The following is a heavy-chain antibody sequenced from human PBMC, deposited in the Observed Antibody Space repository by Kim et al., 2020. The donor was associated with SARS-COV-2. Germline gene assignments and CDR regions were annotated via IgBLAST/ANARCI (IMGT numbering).Heavy chain of an antibody. CDR2: IIPILGIA. Sequence: SVKVSCKASGGTFSSYAISWVRQAPGQGLEWMGRIIPILGIANYAQKFQGRVTITADKSTSTAYMELSSLRSEDTAVYYCARARYYGDYGRYYYYGMDVWGQETTVSVSS. V-gene: IGHV1-69*04. J-gene: IGHJ6*02. CDR1: GGTFSSYA. CDR3: ARARYYGDYGRYYYYGMDV. D-gene: IGHD4-17*01.